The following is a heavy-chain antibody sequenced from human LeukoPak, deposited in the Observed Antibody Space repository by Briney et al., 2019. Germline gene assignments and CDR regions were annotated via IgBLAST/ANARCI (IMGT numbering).Heavy chain of an antibody. CDR2: ISYDGSNK. Sequence: SGGSLRLSWAASGFTFSSYAMHWVRQAPGKGLEWVAVISYDGSNKYYADSVKGRFTISRDNSKNTLYLQMNSLRAEDTAVYYCARGTEVVPAAISTVLRYFDWFFPPDYWGQGALVTVSS. CDR1: GFTFSSYA. D-gene: IGHD3-9*01. J-gene: IGHJ4*02. CDR3: ARGTEVVPAAISTVLRYFDWFFPPDY. V-gene: IGHV3-30*04.